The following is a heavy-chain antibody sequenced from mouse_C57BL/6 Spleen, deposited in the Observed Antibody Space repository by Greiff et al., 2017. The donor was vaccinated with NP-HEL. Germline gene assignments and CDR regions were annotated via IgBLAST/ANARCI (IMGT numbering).Heavy chain of an antibody. CDR1: GFNFKDDY. CDR3: TGSNYVAWFAY. J-gene: IGHJ3*01. V-gene: IGHV14-4*01. D-gene: IGHD2-5*01. CDR2: IDPENGDT. Sequence: VQLQQSGAELVRPGASVKLSCTASGFNFKDDYMHWVKQRPEQGLEWIGWIDPENGDTEYASKFQGKATITADTSSNTAYLQLSSLTSEDTAVYYCTGSNYVAWFAYWGQGTLVTVSA.